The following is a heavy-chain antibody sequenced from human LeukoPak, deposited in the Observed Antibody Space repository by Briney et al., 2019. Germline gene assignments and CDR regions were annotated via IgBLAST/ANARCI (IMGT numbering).Heavy chain of an antibody. CDR2: INPNSGGT. V-gene: IGHV1-2*02. CDR3: ARGLGFGELPISWFDP. Sequence: ASVKVSCKASGYTFTGYYMHWVGQAPGQGLEWMGWINPNSGGTNYAQKFQGRVTMTRDTSISTAYMELSRLRSDDTAVYYCARGLGFGELPISWFDPWGQGTLVTVSS. CDR1: GYTFTGYY. D-gene: IGHD3-10*01. J-gene: IGHJ5*02.